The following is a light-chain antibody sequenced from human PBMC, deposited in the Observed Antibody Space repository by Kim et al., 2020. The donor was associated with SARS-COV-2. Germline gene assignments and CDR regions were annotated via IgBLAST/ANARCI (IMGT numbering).Light chain of an antibody. CDR1: HFNIGNNA. Sequence: VTISCSERHFNIGNNAVNWYQQLPGKAPKLLIYNDNLLSSGLSDRFSGSKSGTSASLAISGLQSEDEADYYCAAWDDSLNGYVFGSGTKVTVL. CDR2: NDN. CDR3: AAWDDSLNGYV. J-gene: IGLJ1*01. V-gene: IGLV1-36*01.